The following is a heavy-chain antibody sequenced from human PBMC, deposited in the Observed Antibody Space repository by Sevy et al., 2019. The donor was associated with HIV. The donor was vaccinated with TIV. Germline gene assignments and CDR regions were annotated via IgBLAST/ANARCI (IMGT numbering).Heavy chain of an antibody. D-gene: IGHD6-6*01. CDR1: GFTFSSYE. CDR3: ARGVQTYDAFDI. J-gene: IGHJ3*02. CDR2: ISSSGTTI. Sequence: GGSLRLSCAASGFTFSSYEMNWVRQAPGKGLQWVSYISSSGTTIYYVDSVKGRFTISRDNAKNSLYLQMNSLRAEDTAVYYCARGVQTYDAFDIWGQGTMVTVSS. V-gene: IGHV3-48*03.